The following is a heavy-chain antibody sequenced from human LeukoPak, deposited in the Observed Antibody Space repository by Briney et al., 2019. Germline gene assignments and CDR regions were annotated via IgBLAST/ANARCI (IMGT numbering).Heavy chain of an antibody. V-gene: IGHV3-15*01. D-gene: IGHD3-9*01. Sequence: GSLRLSFAASGFTFGNAWMSWVRQAPGKGLEWVGRIKSKTDGGTTDYAAPVKGRFTISRDDSKNTLYLQMNSLKTEDTAVYYCTTTPLRYFDWFGYWGQGTLVTVSS. CDR2: IKSKTDGGTT. CDR1: GFTFGNAW. CDR3: TTTPLRYFDWFGY. J-gene: IGHJ4*02.